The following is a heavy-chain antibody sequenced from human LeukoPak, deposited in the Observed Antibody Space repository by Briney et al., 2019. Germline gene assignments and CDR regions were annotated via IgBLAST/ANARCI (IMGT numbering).Heavy chain of an antibody. D-gene: IGHD6-19*01. V-gene: IGHV3-23*01. Sequence: GGSLRLSCAASGFTFSSYAMSWVRQAPGKGLEWVSGISSGGATFYGDSVKGRFTISRDNTKNTLYLQMNSLRADDTAVYYCAKDRGAWSPYYFDYWGQGTLVTVSS. CDR3: AKDRGAWSPYYFDY. CDR1: GFTFSSYA. J-gene: IGHJ4*02. CDR2: ISSGGAT.